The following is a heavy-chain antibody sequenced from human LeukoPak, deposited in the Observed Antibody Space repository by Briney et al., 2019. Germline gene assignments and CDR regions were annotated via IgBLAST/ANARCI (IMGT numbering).Heavy chain of an antibody. CDR2: IGSSGRYI. V-gene: IGHV3-21*01. J-gene: IGHJ3*02. D-gene: IGHD6-6*01. CDR1: GITFSGYS. CDR3: ARGLEYSSTDAFDI. Sequence: GGSLRLSCAAPGITFSGYSSNWVRQAPGKGLEWVSSIGSSGRYIYHADSVKGRFTISRDNAKNSPYLQMNSLRVEDTAVYYCARGLEYSSTDAFDIWGQGTMVTVS.